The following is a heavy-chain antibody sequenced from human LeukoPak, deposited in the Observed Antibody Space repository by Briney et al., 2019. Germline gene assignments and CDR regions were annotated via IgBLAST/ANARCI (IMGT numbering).Heavy chain of an antibody. Sequence: ASVKVSCKASGYTFTSYYMHWVRQAPGQGLEWMGIINPSGGSTSYAQKFQGRVTMTRDTSTSTVYMELSSLRTEDTALYYCARPRSAWSQGGDFEYWGQGALVTVSS. J-gene: IGHJ4*02. D-gene: IGHD6-19*01. V-gene: IGHV1-46*01. CDR1: GYTFTSYY. CDR3: ARPRSAWSQGGDFEY. CDR2: INPSGGST.